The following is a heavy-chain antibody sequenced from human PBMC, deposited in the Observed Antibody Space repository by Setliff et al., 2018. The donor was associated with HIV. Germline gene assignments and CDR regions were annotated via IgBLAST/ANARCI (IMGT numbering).Heavy chain of an antibody. CDR3: ARAVQLGYFDY. CDR1: DGSVSRYY. D-gene: IGHD6-6*01. CDR2: FYYGRST. Sequence: SETLSLTCNVSDGSVSRYYWGWIRQPPGKGLQWLVSFYYGRSTYYNPSLKSRITLSVDTSKNQFSLKLSSVTAADTAVYYCARAVQLGYFDYWGQGTLVTAPQ. V-gene: IGHV4-39*07. J-gene: IGHJ4*02.